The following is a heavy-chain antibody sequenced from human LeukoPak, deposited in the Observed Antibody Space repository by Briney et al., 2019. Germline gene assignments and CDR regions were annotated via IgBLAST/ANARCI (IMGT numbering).Heavy chain of an antibody. CDR3: AHKVKEYNWNDVPQDV. D-gene: IGHD1-20*01. CDR2: IYWNDDK. V-gene: IGHV2-5*01. J-gene: IGHJ6*04. Sequence: SGPTLVNPTQTLTLTCTFSGFSLSTSGVGVGWIRQPPGKALEWLALIYWNDDKRYSPSLKSRLTITKDTSKNQVVLTMTNMDPVDTATYYCAHKVKEYNWNDVPQDVWGKGTTVTVSS. CDR1: GFSLSTSGVG.